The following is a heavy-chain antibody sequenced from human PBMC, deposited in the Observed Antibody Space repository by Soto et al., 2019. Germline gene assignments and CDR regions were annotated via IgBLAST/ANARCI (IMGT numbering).Heavy chain of an antibody. CDR1: GGSISSGGYY. J-gene: IGHJ6*02. D-gene: IGHD2-21*02. Sequence: QVQLQESGPGLVKPSQTLSLTCTVSGGSISSGGYYWSWIRQHPGKGLEWIGYIYYSGSTYYNPSLKTRVTISVDTSKNQFSLKLSSVTAADTAVYYCARDNAVVTTTQGNYYGMDVWGQGTTVTVSS. CDR3: ARDNAVVTTTQGNYYGMDV. CDR2: IYYSGST. V-gene: IGHV4-31*03.